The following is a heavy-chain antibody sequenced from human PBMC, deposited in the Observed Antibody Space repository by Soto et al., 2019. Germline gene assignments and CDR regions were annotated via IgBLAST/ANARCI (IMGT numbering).Heavy chain of an antibody. CDR3: ARYCSSTSCPRLGY. CDR1: GYTFTSYA. Sequence: VASVKVSCKASGYTFTSYAMHWVRQAPGQRLEWMGWINAGNGNTKYSQKFQGRVTITRDTSASTAYMELSSLRSEDTAVYYCARYCSSTSCPRLGYWGQGTLVTVSS. D-gene: IGHD2-2*01. CDR2: INAGNGNT. J-gene: IGHJ4*02. V-gene: IGHV1-3*01.